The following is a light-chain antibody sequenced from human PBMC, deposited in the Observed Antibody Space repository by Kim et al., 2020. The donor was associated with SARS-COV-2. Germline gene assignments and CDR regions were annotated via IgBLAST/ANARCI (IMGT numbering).Light chain of an antibody. J-gene: IGLJ3*02. V-gene: IGLV2-8*01. CDR3: SSYAGSNNFEWV. CDR1: SSDVGGYNY. CDR2: EVS. Sequence: SVTISCAGTSSDVGGYNYVSWYQQHPGKVPKLMIFEVSKRPSGVPDRFSGSKSGNTASLTVSGLQAEDEADYYCSSYAGSNNFEWVFGGGTQLTVL.